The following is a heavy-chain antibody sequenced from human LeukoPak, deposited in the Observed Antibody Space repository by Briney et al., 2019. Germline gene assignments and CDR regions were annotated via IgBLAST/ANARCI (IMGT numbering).Heavy chain of an antibody. CDR2: IYYSGST. CDR1: GGSISSSSYY. J-gene: IGHJ4*02. V-gene: IGHV4-39*01. D-gene: IGHD2/OR15-2a*01. Sequence: SETLSLTCTVSGGSISSSSYYWGWIRQPPGKGLEWIGSIYYSGSTYYNPSLKSRVTISVDTSKNQFSLKLTSVTAADTAVYFCARHPFSSPFDYWGQGTLVTVSS. CDR3: ARHPFSSPFDY.